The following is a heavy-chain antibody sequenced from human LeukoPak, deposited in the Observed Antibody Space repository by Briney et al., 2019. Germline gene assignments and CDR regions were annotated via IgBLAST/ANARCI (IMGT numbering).Heavy chain of an antibody. CDR2: INPNSGGT. J-gene: IGHJ4*02. Sequence: ASVKVSCKASRYTFTGYYMHWVRQAPGQGLEWMGWINPNSGGTNYAQKFQGRVTMTRDTSISTAYMELSRLRSDDTAVYYCARDPATYYDSSIDYWGQGTLVTVSS. V-gene: IGHV1-2*02. D-gene: IGHD3-22*01. CDR1: RYTFTGYY. CDR3: ARDPATYYDSSIDY.